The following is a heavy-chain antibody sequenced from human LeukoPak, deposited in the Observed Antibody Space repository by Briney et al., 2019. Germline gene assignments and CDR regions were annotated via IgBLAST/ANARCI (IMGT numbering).Heavy chain of an antibody. J-gene: IGHJ5*02. Sequence: GGSLRLSCVASGFTFSRHVMSWVRQAPGEGLEWVSGISESGDTTYYADSVKGRFTISRDNSKNTVSLQMNSLRAEDTAVYSCVKDLNSGVDSRSWGQGTLVSVPS. CDR1: GFTFSRHV. CDR3: VKDLNSGVDSRS. V-gene: IGHV3-23*01. CDR2: ISESGDTT. D-gene: IGHD2-8*01.